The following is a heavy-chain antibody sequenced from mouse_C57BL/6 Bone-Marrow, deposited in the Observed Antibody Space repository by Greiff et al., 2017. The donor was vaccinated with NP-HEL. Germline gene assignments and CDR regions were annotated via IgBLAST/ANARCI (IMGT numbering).Heavy chain of an antibody. V-gene: IGHV14-4*01. CDR1: GFNIKDDY. CDR2: IDPENGDP. CDR3: TTGGSSPYAMDY. D-gene: IGHD1-1*01. Sequence: VQLQQSGAELVRPGASAKLSCTVSGFNIKDDYMHWVKQRPEQGLEWIGWIDPENGDPEYASTFQGKATITADTSSNTAYLQLSSLTSEDTAVYYCTTGGSSPYAMDYWGQGTSVTVSS. J-gene: IGHJ4*01.